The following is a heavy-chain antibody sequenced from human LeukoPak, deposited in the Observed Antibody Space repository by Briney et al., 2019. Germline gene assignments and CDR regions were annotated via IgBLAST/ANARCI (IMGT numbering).Heavy chain of an antibody. CDR2: ISYDGSNK. V-gene: IGHV3-30-3*01. J-gene: IGHJ4*02. CDR1: GFTFSSYA. Sequence: GRSLRLSCAASGFTFSSYAMHWVRQAPGKGLEWVAVISYDGSNKYYADSVKGRFTISRDNSKNTLYLQMNSLRAEDTAVYYCAKDWTSAMGNFDYWGQGTLVTVSS. D-gene: IGHD5-18*01. CDR3: AKDWTSAMGNFDY.